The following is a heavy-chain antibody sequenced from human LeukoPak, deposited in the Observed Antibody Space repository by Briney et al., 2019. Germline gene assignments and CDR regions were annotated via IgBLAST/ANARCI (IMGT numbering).Heavy chain of an antibody. CDR3: ASSISSSWYVGKYYFDY. V-gene: IGHV3-21*01. CDR1: GFTFSSYS. D-gene: IGHD6-13*01. CDR2: ISSSSSDI. Sequence: PGGSLRLSCAASGFTFSSYSMNWVRQAPGKGLEWVSSISSSSSDIYYADSVKGRFNISRDNAKNSLYLQMNSLRAEDTAVYYCASSISSSWYVGKYYFDYWGQGTLVTVSS. J-gene: IGHJ4*02.